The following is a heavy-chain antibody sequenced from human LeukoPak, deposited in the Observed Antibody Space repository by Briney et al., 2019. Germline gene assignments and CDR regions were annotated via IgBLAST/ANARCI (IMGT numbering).Heavy chain of an antibody. J-gene: IGHJ5*02. CDR3: VKGATSSWYDWFDP. Sequence: PGRSQRLSCAASGFTFDDYAMHWVRQAPGRGLEWVSGISWNSGNIVYADSVKGRFTISRDNAKNSLYLQMNSLRPEDTAFYYCVKGATSSWYDWFDPWGQGTLVTVSS. V-gene: IGHV3-9*01. D-gene: IGHD6-13*01. CDR1: GFTFDDYA. CDR2: ISWNSGNI.